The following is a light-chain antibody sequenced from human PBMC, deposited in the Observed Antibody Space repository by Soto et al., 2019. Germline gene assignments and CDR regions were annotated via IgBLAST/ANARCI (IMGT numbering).Light chain of an antibody. Sequence: EIVLTQSPATLSLSPGERATLSCRASQSVNSYLAWHQQKPGQAPRLLIHDASHRATGIPARFSGSGSGTDFTLTISSLEPEDFAVYYCQHRGTFTFGPGTKVDI. V-gene: IGKV3-11*01. CDR2: DAS. CDR3: QHRGTFT. CDR1: QSVNSY. J-gene: IGKJ3*01.